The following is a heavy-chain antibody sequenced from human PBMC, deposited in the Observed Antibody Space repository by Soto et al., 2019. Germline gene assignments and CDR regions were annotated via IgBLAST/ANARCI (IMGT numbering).Heavy chain of an antibody. CDR1: GGSFSGYY. CDR2: INHSGST. J-gene: IGHJ5*02. CDR3: ARRGGLYCTNGVCYSGFDP. D-gene: IGHD2-8*01. Sequence: SETLSLTCAVYGGSFSGYYWSWIRQPPGKGLEWIGEINHSGSTNYNPSLKSRVTISVDTSKNQFSLKLSSVTAADTAVYYCARRGGLYCTNGVCYSGFDPWGQGTLVTVSS. V-gene: IGHV4-34*01.